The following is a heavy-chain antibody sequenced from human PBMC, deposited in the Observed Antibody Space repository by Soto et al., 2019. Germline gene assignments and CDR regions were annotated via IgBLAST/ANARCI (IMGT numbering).Heavy chain of an antibody. Sequence: SETLSLTCTVSGGSISSYYWSWIRQPPGKGLEWIGYIYYSGSTNYNPSLKSRVTISVDTSKNQFSLKLNSVTAADTAVYYCARRYRSSFDYWGQGTLVTVS. J-gene: IGHJ4*02. CDR3: ARRYRSSFDY. V-gene: IGHV4-59*01. CDR2: IYYSGST. D-gene: IGHD6-13*01. CDR1: GGSISSYY.